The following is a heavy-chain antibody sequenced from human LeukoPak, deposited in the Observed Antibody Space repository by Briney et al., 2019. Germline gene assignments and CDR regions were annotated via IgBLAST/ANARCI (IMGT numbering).Heavy chain of an antibody. Sequence: GGSLRLTCAASGFTFDDYAMHWVRQAPGKGLEWVSLISWDGGSTYYADSVKGRFTISRDNSRHTLYLQMNSLGAEDTALYYCAKDKEYSGFGPILSGYYYGMDVWGKGTTVTVSS. CDR1: GFTFDDYA. CDR2: ISWDGGST. D-gene: IGHD5-12*01. J-gene: IGHJ6*04. V-gene: IGHV3-43D*04. CDR3: AKDKEYSGFGPILSGYYYGMDV.